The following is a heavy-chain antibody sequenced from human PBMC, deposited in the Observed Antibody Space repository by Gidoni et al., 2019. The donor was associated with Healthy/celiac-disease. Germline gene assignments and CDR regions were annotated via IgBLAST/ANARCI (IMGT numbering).Heavy chain of an antibody. Sequence: EVQLVESGGGLVQPGGSLKLSCAASGFTFSGSAMHWVRQASGKGLEWVCSIRSKANSYATAYAASVKGRFTISRDDSKNTAYLQMNSLKTEDTAVYYCTWYSYGVFDYWGQGTLVTVSS. CDR2: IRSKANSYAT. CDR3: TWYSYGVFDY. CDR1: GFTFSGSA. D-gene: IGHD5-18*01. J-gene: IGHJ4*02. V-gene: IGHV3-73*02.